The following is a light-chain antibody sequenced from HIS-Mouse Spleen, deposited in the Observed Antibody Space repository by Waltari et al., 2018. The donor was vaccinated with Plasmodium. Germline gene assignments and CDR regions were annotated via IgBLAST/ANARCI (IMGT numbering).Light chain of an antibody. CDR1: QSVLYSSNNKNY. CDR2: WAS. CDR3: QQYYSTPGT. Sequence: DIVMTQSPDSLAVSLGERATINCKSSQSVLYSSNNKNYLAWYQQKPGQPPKLLIYWASTRESGVPDRFSGSGSGTDFILTISSLQAEDVAVYYCQQYYSTPGTFGQGTKLEIK. J-gene: IGKJ2*02. V-gene: IGKV4-1*01.